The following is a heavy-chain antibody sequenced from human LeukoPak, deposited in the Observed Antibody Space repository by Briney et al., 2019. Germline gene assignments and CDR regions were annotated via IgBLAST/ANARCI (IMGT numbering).Heavy chain of an antibody. J-gene: IGHJ6*02. CDR2: ISSSSIYT. V-gene: IGHV3-11*06. CDR3: ARGRRFSTGATRYSGMDV. Sequence: PGGSLRLSCAASGFTFSDYDMSWIRQAPGKGLEWISYISSSSIYTNYADSVKRRFTISRDNAKNSLYLQMNSLRAEDTVVYYCARGRRFSTGATRYSGMDVWGQGTTVTVS. CDR1: GFTFSDYD. D-gene: IGHD1-7*01.